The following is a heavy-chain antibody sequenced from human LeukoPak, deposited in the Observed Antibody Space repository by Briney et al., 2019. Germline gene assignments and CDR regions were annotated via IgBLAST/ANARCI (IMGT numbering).Heavy chain of an antibody. Sequence: PGGSLRLSCAASGFTVSSNYMSWVRQAPGKGLEWVSVISASGGTTSYADSVKGRFTISRDSSQNTLYLQMNSLRADDTALYYCAKPLGSNYFDYWGQGTLVTVSS. CDR2: ISASGGTT. D-gene: IGHD7-27*01. J-gene: IGHJ4*02. CDR3: AKPLGSNYFDY. CDR1: GFTVSSNY. V-gene: IGHV3-23*01.